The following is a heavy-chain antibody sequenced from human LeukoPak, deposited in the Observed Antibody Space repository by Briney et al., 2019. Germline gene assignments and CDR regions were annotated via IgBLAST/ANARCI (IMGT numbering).Heavy chain of an antibody. CDR2: INHSGST. CDR3: ARRDYGSGSYTL. J-gene: IGHJ2*01. Sequence: SETLSLTCAVYGGSFSGYYWSWIRQPPGKGLEWIGEINHSGSTNYNPSLKSRVTISVDTSKNQFSLKLSSVTAADTAVYYCARRDYGSGSYTLWGRGTLVTVSS. V-gene: IGHV4-34*01. D-gene: IGHD3-10*01. CDR1: GGSFSGYY.